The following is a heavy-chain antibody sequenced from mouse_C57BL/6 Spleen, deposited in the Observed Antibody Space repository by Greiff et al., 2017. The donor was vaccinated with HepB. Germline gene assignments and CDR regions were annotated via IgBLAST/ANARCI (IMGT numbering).Heavy chain of an antibody. J-gene: IGHJ3*01. D-gene: IGHD2-4*01. V-gene: IGHV1-76*01. CDR3: ATFYDYGGFAY. Sequence: VKLVESGAELVRPGASVKLSCKASGYTFTDYYINWVKQRPGQGLEWIARIYPGSGNTYYNEKFKGKATLTAEKSSSTAYMQLSSLTSEDSAVYFCATFYDYGGFAYWGQGTLVTVSA. CDR1: GYTFTDYY. CDR2: IYPGSGNT.